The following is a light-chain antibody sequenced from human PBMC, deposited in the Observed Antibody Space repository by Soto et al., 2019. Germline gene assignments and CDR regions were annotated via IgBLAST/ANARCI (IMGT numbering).Light chain of an antibody. V-gene: IGKV1-39*01. J-gene: IGKJ1*01. CDR2: AAS. CDR1: QYISSY. Sequence: DIQMTQSPFSLSASVGDRFTMTFRASQYISSYLNWYQQKPREAPKRLIYAASNLQSGVPSRFSGSGSGTHFTLTISSPQPEDFATYYCQQSYSTSWTFGQGTKVDIK. CDR3: QQSYSTSWT.